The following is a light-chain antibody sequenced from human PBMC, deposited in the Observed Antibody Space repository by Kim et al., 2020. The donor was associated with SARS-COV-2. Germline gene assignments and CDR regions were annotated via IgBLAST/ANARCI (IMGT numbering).Light chain of an antibody. V-gene: IGLV3-1*01. CDR1: QLGHKF. CDR3: QAWDSSTAA. CDR2: EDN. J-gene: IGLJ2*01. Sequence: VSPGQTAIITCSGDQLGHKFVSWFQQKPGQSPVLVIHEDNKRPSGIPERFSGSNSGNTATLTISGTQAMDEADYYCQAWDSSTAALGGGTQLTV.